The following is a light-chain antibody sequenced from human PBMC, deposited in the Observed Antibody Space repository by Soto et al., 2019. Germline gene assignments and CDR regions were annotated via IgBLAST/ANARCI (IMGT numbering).Light chain of an antibody. J-gene: IGKJ1*01. CDR2: AAS. CDR1: QGITNY. Sequence: DIPMTQSPSSLSASVGDRVTITCRASQGITNYLAWYQQKPGKVPKVLIYAASTLQSGVPSRFSGSGSGTDFTLTISSLQPEDVAIYYCQKYNSAPWTFGQGTKVEIK. CDR3: QKYNSAPWT. V-gene: IGKV1-27*01.